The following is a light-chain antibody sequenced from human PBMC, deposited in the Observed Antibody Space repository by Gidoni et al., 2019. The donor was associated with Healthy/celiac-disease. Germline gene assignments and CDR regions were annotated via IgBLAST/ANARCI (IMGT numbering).Light chain of an antibody. CDR1: SSDVGGYNY. J-gene: IGLJ2*01. V-gene: IGLV2-14*01. Sequence: QSALTPPASVSGSPGQSITISCTGTSSDVGGYNYVSWYQQHPGKAPKLMIYEVSNRPSGVSNRFSGSKSGNTASLTISGLQAEDEADYYCSSYTSSSTSVFGGGTKLTVL. CDR2: EVS. CDR3: SSYTSSSTSV.